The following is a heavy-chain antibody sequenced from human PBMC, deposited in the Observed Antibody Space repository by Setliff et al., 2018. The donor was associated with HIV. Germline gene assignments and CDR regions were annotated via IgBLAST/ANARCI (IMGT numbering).Heavy chain of an antibody. V-gene: IGHV4-39*07. D-gene: IGHD3-10*01. J-gene: IGHJ4*02. CDR1: GASISSNSYY. Sequence: SETLSLTCSVSGASISSNSYYWGWIRQPPGKGLEWVGSIYYNGNTFYNQSLQSRVTISLYTSKNQFSLELRSVTAADTALYYCAPRHHKYGFLWDQGTLVTVSS. CDR3: APRHHKYGFL. CDR2: IYYNGNT.